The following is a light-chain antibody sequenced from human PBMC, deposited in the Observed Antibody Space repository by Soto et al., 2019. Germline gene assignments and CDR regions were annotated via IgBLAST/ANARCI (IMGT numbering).Light chain of an antibody. CDR2: VVS. Sequence: QSALTQPASVSGSPGQSITISCTGTATAYDRDSWYQVYPGKAPKLVIYVVSNRPSGVSNRFSGSKSGFTASLTISGLQAEDETDYYCSSYTNANTLVFGTGTKLTVL. CDR3: SSYTNANTLV. V-gene: IGLV2-14*01. J-gene: IGLJ1*01. CDR1: ATAYDR.